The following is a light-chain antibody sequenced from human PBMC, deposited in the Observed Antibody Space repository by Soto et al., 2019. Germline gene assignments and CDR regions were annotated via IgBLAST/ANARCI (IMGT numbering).Light chain of an antibody. V-gene: IGLV3-1*01. Sequence: SSELTQPPSVSVSPGQTATMTCSGDKLGSKYVCWYQQKLGQSPVLVVYDDTKRPSGIAERFSGSNSGNTATLTISGTQAMDEADYYCQAWDNSVVFGGGTKLTVL. CDR1: KLGSKY. J-gene: IGLJ2*01. CDR3: QAWDNSVV. CDR2: DDT.